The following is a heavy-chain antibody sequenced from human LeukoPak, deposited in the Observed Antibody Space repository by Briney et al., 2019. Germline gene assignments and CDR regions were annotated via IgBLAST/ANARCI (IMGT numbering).Heavy chain of an antibody. CDR3: AKDRTPLRFLEWLSFDY. Sequence: GGSLRLSCAASGFTFSSYGMHWVRQAPGKGLEWVAFIRYDGSNKYYADSVKGRFTISRDNSKNTLYLQMNSLRAEDTAVCYCAKDRTPLRFLEWLSFDYWGQGTLVTVSS. V-gene: IGHV3-30*02. J-gene: IGHJ4*02. D-gene: IGHD3-3*01. CDR2: IRYDGSNK. CDR1: GFTFSSYG.